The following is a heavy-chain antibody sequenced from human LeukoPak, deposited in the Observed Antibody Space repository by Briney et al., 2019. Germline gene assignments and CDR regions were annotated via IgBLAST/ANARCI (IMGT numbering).Heavy chain of an antibody. CDR3: SMFPGSGYAVYYNDY. Sequence: GGSLRLSCAASGFTFSSYSMNWVRQAPGKGLEWVSSIRSSSSYIYYADSVKGRFTISRDNAKNSLYLQMNSLRAEDAAVYYCSMFPGSGYAVYYNDYWGQGTLVTVPS. CDR2: IRSSSSYI. J-gene: IGHJ4*02. CDR1: GFTFSSYS. V-gene: IGHV3-21*01. D-gene: IGHD3-22*01.